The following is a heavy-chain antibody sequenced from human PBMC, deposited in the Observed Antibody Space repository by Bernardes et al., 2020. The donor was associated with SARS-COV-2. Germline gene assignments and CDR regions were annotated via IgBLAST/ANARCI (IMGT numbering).Heavy chain of an antibody. D-gene: IGHD4-17*01. Sequence: GSLRLSSAASVFNFSGSAIQWVRPPSGKGLEWIGRIRSKPKGYATTYAASLKGRFVISRDDSRNTAYLQIHSLKIEDTAVYYCTGDYLYWDQGTLVSVSS. CDR1: VFNFSGSA. J-gene: IGHJ4*02. CDR3: TGDYLY. CDR2: IRSKPKGYAT. V-gene: IGHV3-73*01.